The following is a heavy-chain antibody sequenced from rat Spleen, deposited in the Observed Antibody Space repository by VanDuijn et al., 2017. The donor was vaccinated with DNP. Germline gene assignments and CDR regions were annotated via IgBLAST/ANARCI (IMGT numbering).Heavy chain of an antibody. CDR3: VRRDGYSGDDWFAY. J-gene: IGHJ3*01. CDR2: ISYDGGST. D-gene: IGHD1-1*01. Sequence: EVQLVESGGGLVQPGRSLKLSCAASGFTFSDYYMAWVRQAPTKGLEWVAYISYDGGSTNYGDSVKGRFTISRDNAKSTLYLQMNSLKSEDTAIYYCVRRDGYSGDDWFAYWGQGTLVTVSS. V-gene: IGHV5-22*01. CDR1: GFTFSDYY.